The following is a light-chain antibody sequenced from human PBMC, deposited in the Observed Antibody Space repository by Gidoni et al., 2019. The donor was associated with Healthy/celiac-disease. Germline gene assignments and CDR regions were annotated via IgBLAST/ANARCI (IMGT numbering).Light chain of an antibody. CDR1: KLGDKY. V-gene: IGLV3-1*01. CDR2: QDS. Sequence: SYELTQPPSVSVSPGQTASITCSGDKLGDKYACWYQQTPGQSPVLVIYQDSKRPSGIPERVSGSNSGNTATLTISGTQAMDEADYYCQAWDSSTFYVFGTGTKVTVL. J-gene: IGLJ1*01. CDR3: QAWDSSTFYV.